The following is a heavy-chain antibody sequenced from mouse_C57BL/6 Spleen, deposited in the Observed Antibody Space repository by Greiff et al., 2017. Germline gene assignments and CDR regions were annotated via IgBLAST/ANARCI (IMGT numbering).Heavy chain of an antibody. CDR1: GYAFSSSW. J-gene: IGHJ2*01. Sequence: VKLMESGPELVKPGASVTISCKASGYAFSSSWMNWVKQRPGKGLEWIGRIYPGDGDTNYNGKFKGKSTLTADKYSSTAYMQLSSLTSEDSAVYFCARFSLGYYFDYWGQGTTLTVSS. D-gene: IGHD3-1*01. CDR3: ARFSLGYYFDY. CDR2: IYPGDGDT. V-gene: IGHV1-82*01.